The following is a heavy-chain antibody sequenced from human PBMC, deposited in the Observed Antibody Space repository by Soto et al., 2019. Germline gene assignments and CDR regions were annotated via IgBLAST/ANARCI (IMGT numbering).Heavy chain of an antibody. Sequence: GGSLRLSCAASGFTFSSYAMSWVRQAPGKGLEWVSAISGSGGSTYYADSVKGRFTISRDNSKNTLYLQMNSLRAEDTAVYYCAKDVRPPYYYDSSESEAFDIWGQGTMVTVSS. CDR3: AKDVRPPYYYDSSESEAFDI. V-gene: IGHV3-23*01. CDR2: ISGSGGST. D-gene: IGHD3-22*01. CDR1: GFTFSSYA. J-gene: IGHJ3*02.